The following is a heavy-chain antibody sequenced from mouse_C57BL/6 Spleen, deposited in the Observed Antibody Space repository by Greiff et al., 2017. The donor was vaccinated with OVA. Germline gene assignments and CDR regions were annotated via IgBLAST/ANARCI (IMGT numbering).Heavy chain of an antibody. CDR1: GYTFTSYW. CDR2: IDPSDSYT. V-gene: IGHV1-59*01. J-gene: IGHJ4*01. Sequence: VQLQQPGAELVRPGTSVKLSCKASGYTFTSYWMHWVKQRPGQGLEWIGVIDPSDSYTNYNQKFKGKATLTVDTSSSTAYMQLSSLTSEDSAVYYCARSQSNSAMDYWGQGTSVTVSS. D-gene: IGHD2-5*01. CDR3: ARSQSNSAMDY.